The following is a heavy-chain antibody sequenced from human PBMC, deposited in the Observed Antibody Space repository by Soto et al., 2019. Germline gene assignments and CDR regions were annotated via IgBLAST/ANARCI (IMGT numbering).Heavy chain of an antibody. CDR1: GGSMSEYF. CDR3: AIEGDDGSGSPYPDE. J-gene: IGHJ4*02. CDR2: IYYLGST. Sequence: PSEPLSLTFSVSGGSMSEYFWSWIRQSPGKGLEWIGYIYYLGSTDYNPSLKSRVTISVDTSKRQFSLRLTSVTAADTAVYYCAIEGDDGSGSPYPDEWGTGNQVTV. V-gene: IGHV4-59*01. D-gene: IGHD3-10*01.